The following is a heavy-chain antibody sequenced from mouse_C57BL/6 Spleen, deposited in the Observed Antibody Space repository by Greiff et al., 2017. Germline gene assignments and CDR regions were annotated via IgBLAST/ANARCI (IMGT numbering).Heavy chain of an antibody. CDR1: GFSLSTSGMG. CDR2: IYWDDDK. V-gene: IGHV8-12*01. J-gene: IGHJ1*03. CDR3: ARADDYYGSSYWYFDV. D-gene: IGHD1-1*01. Sequence: QVTLKVCGPGILQSSQTLSLSCSSSGFSLSTSGMGVSWIRQPSGKGLEWLAHIYWDDDKRYNPSLKSRLTISKDTSSNHVFLKITSVDTADTATYYCARADDYYGSSYWYFDVWGTGTTVTVSS.